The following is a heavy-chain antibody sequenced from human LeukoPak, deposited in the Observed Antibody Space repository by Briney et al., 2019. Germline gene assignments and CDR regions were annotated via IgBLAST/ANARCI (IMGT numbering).Heavy chain of an antibody. V-gene: IGHV4-39*01. CDR1: GGSISSTAYY. CDR2: IYYSGTT. J-gene: IGHJ4*02. CDR3: VRHRKTYCTTTRCPYYFDY. D-gene: IGHD2-8*01. Sequence: SETLSLTCSVPGGSISSTAYYWGWIRQAPGKGLEWIGTIYYSGTTQYNPSLKSRVIISVDTSKNQFSLKVRSVIAADLAVYYCVRHRKTYCTTTRCPYYFDYWGQGALVTVSS.